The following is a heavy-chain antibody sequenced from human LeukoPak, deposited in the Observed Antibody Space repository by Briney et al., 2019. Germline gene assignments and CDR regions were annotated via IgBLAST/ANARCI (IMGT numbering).Heavy chain of an antibody. CDR3: AKDRGIVVVPAALFDY. CDR2: ISGSGGST. CDR1: GFTFSSYA. J-gene: IGHJ4*02. V-gene: IGHV3-23*01. Sequence: GGSLRLSCAASGFTFSSYAMSWVRQAPGKGLEWVSAISGSGGSTYYADSVKGRFTISRDNSKDTLYLQMNSLRAEDTAVYYCAKDRGIVVVPAALFDYWGQGALVTVSS. D-gene: IGHD2-2*01.